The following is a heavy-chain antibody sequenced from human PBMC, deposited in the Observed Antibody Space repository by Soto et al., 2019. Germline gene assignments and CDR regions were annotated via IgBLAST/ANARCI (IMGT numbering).Heavy chain of an antibody. CDR3: ARVVAVPVDFIY. CDR2: INAGDGNT. D-gene: IGHD6-19*01. V-gene: IGHV1-3*01. Sequence: GASVKVSCKASGYTFTGYAMHWVRQAPGQRLECMGWINAGDGNTKYSQKFPGRVTITRDTSASTAYMELSSLRSEDTAVYYSARVVAVPVDFIYWGQRTLVTASS. CDR1: GYTFTGYA. J-gene: IGHJ4*02.